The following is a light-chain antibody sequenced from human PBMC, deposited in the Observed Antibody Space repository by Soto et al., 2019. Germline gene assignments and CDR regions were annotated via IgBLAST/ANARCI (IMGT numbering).Light chain of an antibody. CDR1: QSVSSSY. CDR2: GAS. Sequence: EIVLTQSPGTLSLSPGERATLSCRASQSVSSSYLAWYQQKPGQAPRLLIYGASSRATGIPDRFSGSGSGTDFTLTISRREPEDFAVYYGQQYSSSPLTFGGGTKVGIK. CDR3: QQYSSSPLT. J-gene: IGKJ4*01. V-gene: IGKV3-20*01.